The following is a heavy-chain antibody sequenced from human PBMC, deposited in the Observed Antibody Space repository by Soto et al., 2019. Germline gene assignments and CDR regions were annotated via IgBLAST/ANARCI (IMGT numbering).Heavy chain of an antibody. CDR1: GFTFNDYW. D-gene: IGHD3-3*01. CDR3: AKDSSQAKGTIFGVVNLNYYYYYGMDV. Sequence: EVQLVESGGGLVQPGGSLRLSCAASGFTFNDYWMHWVRQAPGQGLLWVSRISPDGRSTTYADSVKGRFTISRDNAKNTVYLQVNSLRVEDTAVYYCAKDSSQAKGTIFGVVNLNYYYYYGMDVWGQGTTVTVSS. J-gene: IGHJ6*02. CDR2: ISPDGRST. V-gene: IGHV3-74*01.